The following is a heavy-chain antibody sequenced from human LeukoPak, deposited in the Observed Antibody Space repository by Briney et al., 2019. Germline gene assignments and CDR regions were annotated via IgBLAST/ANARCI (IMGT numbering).Heavy chain of an antibody. V-gene: IGHV4-61*02. CDR2: IYTSGST. Sequence: NPSETLSLTCTLAAGSISSGSDCCSWIRQPAGKGLEWIGRIYTSGSTNYNPSLKSRVTISVDTSKNQFSLKLSSVTAADTAVYYCARGSGSPADFDYWGQGTLVTVSS. D-gene: IGHD1-26*01. CDR3: ARGSGSPADFDY. CDR1: AGSISSGSDC. J-gene: IGHJ4*02.